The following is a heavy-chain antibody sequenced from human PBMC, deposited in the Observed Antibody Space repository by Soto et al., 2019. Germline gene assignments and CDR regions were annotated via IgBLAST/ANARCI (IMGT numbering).Heavy chain of an antibody. V-gene: IGHV1-69*13. D-gene: IGHD2-15*01. Sequence: SVKGSCKASGGTLSSYAVGWVRQAPGQGLEWMGGIIPIFGTANYAQKFQGRVTITADESTSTAYMELSSLRSEDTAVYYCAKSPSLYCSGGSCYPSNYYYYGMDVWGQGTTVTVSS. CDR3: AKSPSLYCSGGSCYPSNYYYYGMDV. J-gene: IGHJ6*02. CDR1: GGTLSSYA. CDR2: IIPIFGTA.